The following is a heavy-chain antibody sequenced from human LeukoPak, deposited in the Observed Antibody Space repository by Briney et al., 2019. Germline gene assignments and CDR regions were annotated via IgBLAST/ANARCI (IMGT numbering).Heavy chain of an antibody. Sequence: KPSETLSLTCTVSGGSISSSSYYWCWIRQPPGKGLEWIGSIYYTRSTYYNPSLKSRVTISVDTSKNQFSLKLTSVTAADTAVYYCARGVTMIVVVIHDWYFDLWGRGTLVTVSS. D-gene: IGHD3-22*01. CDR3: ARGVTMIVVVIHDWYFDL. J-gene: IGHJ2*01. CDR1: GGSISSSSYY. CDR2: IYYTRST. V-gene: IGHV4-39*01.